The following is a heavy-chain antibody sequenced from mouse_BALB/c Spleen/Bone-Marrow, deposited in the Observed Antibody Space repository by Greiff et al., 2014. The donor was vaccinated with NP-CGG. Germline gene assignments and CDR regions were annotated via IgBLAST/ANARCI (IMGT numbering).Heavy chain of an antibody. CDR1: GFSLPRFG. CDR2: IWAGGTT. Sequence: VQVVESGPGLVAPSQSLSITCTVSGFSLPRFGVHWVRQPPGKGLEWLGIIWAGGTTNYNSALMSRLSISKDNSKSQVFLKTNSLQTDDTAMYYCARGDYDYAMDYWGQGTSVTVSS. CDR3: ARGDYDYAMDY. V-gene: IGHV2-9*02. J-gene: IGHJ4*01. D-gene: IGHD2-4*01.